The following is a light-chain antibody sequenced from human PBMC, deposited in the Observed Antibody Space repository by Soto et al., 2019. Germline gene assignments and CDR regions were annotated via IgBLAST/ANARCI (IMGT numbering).Light chain of an antibody. Sequence: VFTQSAATVSLAAGERATLSCRASQFLSSYLAWYQQKPGQPPRLLIYDTSNRATGIPARFSGSRSGTDFTLTISRLEPEDFGVYFCHQRNKFGQGTRLEIK. CDR2: DTS. V-gene: IGKV3-11*01. CDR1: QFLSSY. J-gene: IGKJ5*01. CDR3: HQRNK.